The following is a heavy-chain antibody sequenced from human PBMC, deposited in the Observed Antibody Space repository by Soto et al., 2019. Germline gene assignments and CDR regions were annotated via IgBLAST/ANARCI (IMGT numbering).Heavy chain of an antibody. D-gene: IGHD3-16*01. CDR2: IYYSGST. CDR3: ARLWDDYYGMDV. Sequence: SETLSLTCTVSGGSISSSSYYWGWIRQPPGKGLEWIGSIYYSGSTYYNPSLKSRVTISVDTSKNQLSLKLSSVTAADTAVYYCARLWDDYYGMDVWGQGTTVTVSS. J-gene: IGHJ6*02. CDR1: GGSISSSSYY. V-gene: IGHV4-39*01.